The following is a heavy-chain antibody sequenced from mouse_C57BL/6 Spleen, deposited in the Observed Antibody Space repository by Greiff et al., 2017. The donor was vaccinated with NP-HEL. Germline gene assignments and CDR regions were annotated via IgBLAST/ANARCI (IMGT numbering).Heavy chain of an antibody. CDR1: GYTFTSYW. CDR3: ARPDISYGSSYRFDY. J-gene: IGHJ2*01. CDR2: IHPNSGST. V-gene: IGHV1-64*01. D-gene: IGHD1-1*01. Sequence: QVQLQQPGAELVKPGASVKLSCKASGYTFTSYWMHWVKQRPGQGLEWIGMIHPNSGSTNYNEKFKSKATLTVDKSSSTAYMQLSSLTSEDSAVYYCARPDISYGSSYRFDYWGQGTTLTVSS.